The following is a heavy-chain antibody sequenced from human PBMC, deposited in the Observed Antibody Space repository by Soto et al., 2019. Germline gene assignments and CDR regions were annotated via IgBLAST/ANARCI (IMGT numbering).Heavy chain of an antibody. CDR3: ARDNIVLIPTSPTFDY. D-gene: IGHD2-8*01. CDR2: INHSGSA. J-gene: IGHJ4*02. V-gene: IGHV4-34*01. Sequence: SETLSLTCAVSGGSFSGYYWSWIRQPPGKGLEWIGEINHSGSANYNPSLKSRVTISVDTSKNQFSLKLTSVTAADTALYYCARDNIVLIPTSPTFDYWGQGALVTVSS. CDR1: GGSFSGYY.